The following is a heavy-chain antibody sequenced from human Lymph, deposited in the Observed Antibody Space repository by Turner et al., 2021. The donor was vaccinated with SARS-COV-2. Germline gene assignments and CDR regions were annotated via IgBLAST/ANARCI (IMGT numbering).Heavy chain of an antibody. Sequence: QVQLVQSGAEVKKPGASVKVSRKASGYTFTRYYMHWVRQAPGQGLGWMGWINPNSGGTNYAQKFQGRVTMTRDTSISTAYMELSRLRSDDTAVYYCARDVERYNDFWSGYSGGYGLDVWGQGTTVTVSS. CDR1: GYTFTRYY. CDR2: INPNSGGT. D-gene: IGHD3-3*01. V-gene: IGHV1-2*02. CDR3: ARDVERYNDFWSGYSGGYGLDV. J-gene: IGHJ6*02.